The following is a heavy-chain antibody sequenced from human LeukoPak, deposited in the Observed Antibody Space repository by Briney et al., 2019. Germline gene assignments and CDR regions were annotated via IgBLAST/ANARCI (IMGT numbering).Heavy chain of an antibody. CDR2: IKSDGST. CDR3: ARAPSEIGGYYPEYFRH. D-gene: IGHD3-3*01. J-gene: IGHJ1*01. CDR1: GFTFSTYW. Sequence: GGSLRLSCAASGFTFSTYWMHWVRHAPGKGLVWVSRIKSDGSTNYADSVKGRFTISRDNDKNTLSLQMNSLRPEDTGVYYCARAPSEIGGYYPEYFRHWGQGTLVTVSS. V-gene: IGHV3-74*01.